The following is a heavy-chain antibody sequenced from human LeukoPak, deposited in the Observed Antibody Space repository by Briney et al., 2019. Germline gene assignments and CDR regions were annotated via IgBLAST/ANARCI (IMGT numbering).Heavy chain of an antibody. CDR1: GGSINNYY. D-gene: IGHD4-17*01. V-gene: IGHV4-59*01. J-gene: IGHJ4*02. CDR3: ARGGDYGDLRYFDY. Sequence: SETLSLTCAVSGGSINNYYWSWIRQPPGKGLEWIGYIYYRGSTNYNPSLKSRVTFSVDTSKNQFSLKLNSVTAADTAVYYCARGGDYGDLRYFDYWGQGTLVTVSS. CDR2: IYYRGST.